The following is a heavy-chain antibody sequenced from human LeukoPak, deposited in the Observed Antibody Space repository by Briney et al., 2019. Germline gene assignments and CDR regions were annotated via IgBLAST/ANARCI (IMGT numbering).Heavy chain of an antibody. J-gene: IGHJ1*01. V-gene: IGHV4-59*01. CDR1: GGSTSSYY. CDR3: ARGGSGWPEEYFQH. CDR2: IYYSGST. D-gene: IGHD6-19*01. Sequence: PSETLSLTCTVSGGSTSSYYWSWIRQPPGKGLEWIGYIYYSGSTNYNPSLKSRVTISVDTSKNQFSLKLSSVTAADTAVYYCARGGSGWPEEYFQHWGQGTLVTVSS.